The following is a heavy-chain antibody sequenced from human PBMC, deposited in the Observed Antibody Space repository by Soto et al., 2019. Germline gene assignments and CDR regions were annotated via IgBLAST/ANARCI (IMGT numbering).Heavy chain of an antibody. J-gene: IGHJ6*02. CDR3: ARDTGITMVRGVIDKELYYYYGMDV. V-gene: IGHV1-69*11. CDR2: IIPILGTA. Sequence: QVQLVQSGAEVKKPGSSVKVSCKASGGTFSSYAISWVRQAPGQGLEWMGGIIPILGTANYAQKFQGRVTITADESTSTACMELRSLRSEDTAVYYCARDTGITMVRGVIDKELYYYYGMDVWGQGTTVTVSS. CDR1: GGTFSSYA. D-gene: IGHD3-10*01.